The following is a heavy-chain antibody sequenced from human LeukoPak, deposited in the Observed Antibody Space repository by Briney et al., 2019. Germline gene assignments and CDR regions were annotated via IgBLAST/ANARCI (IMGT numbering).Heavy chain of an antibody. CDR3: KRRYYDSSGETFDY. J-gene: IGHJ4*02. V-gene: IGHV3-73*01. Sequence: GGSLRLSCAASGFTFSGSAMHWVRQASGKGLEWVGRIRSKANSYATAYAASVKGRFTISRDDSKNTAYLQMNSLKTEDTAVYYCKRRYYDSSGETFDYWGQGTLVTVSS. CDR1: GFTFSGSA. CDR2: IRSKANSYAT. D-gene: IGHD3-22*01.